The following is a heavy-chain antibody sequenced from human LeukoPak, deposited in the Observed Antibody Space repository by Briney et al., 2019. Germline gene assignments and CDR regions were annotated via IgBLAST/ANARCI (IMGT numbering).Heavy chain of an antibody. CDR1: GFTFSSYS. V-gene: IGHV3-21*01. D-gene: IGHD4/OR15-4a*01. J-gene: IGHJ6*03. CDR2: ISSSSSYI. Sequence: GGSLRLSCAASGFTFSSYSMNWVRQAPGKGLGWVSSISSSSSYIYYADSLKGRFTISRDNAKNSLYLQMNSLRAEDTAVYYCARGGAYYYYMDAWGKGTTVTVSS. CDR3: ARGGAYYYYMDA.